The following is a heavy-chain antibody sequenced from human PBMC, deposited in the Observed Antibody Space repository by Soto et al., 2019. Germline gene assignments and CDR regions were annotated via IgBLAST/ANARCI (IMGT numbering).Heavy chain of an antibody. Sequence: QVHLVQSGAEVKKPGSSVKVSCKASGGTFSNHAINWVRQAPGQGLEWMGRIIPIFSTTNYAQKFQGRVTFTADESTITAYMELSSLQHYDTAVYYCAREVAADGTFREDVFDIWGQGTLVTVSS. CDR2: IIPIFSTT. D-gene: IGHD6-13*01. CDR3: AREVAADGTFREDVFDI. V-gene: IGHV1-69*12. J-gene: IGHJ3*02. CDR1: GGTFSNHA.